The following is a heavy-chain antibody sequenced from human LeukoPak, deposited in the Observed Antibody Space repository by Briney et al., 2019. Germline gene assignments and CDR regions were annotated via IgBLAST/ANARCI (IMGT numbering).Heavy chain of an antibody. J-gene: IGHJ4*02. CDR2: IYDNGRT. CDR3: ARDGPRSGYDLGHFDN. V-gene: IGHV4-4*07. D-gene: IGHD5-12*01. Sequence: SETLSLTCIVSGGFISSYYWSWIRQPAGKGLEWIGRIYDNGRTDHNPSLKSRVTMSVNTSKNQLSLRLNSVTAADTAVYYCARDGPRSGYDLGHFDNLGQGTLVTASS. CDR1: GGFISSYY.